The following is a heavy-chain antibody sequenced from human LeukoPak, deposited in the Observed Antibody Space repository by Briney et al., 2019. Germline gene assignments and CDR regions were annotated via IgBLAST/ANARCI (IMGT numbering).Heavy chain of an antibody. CDR3: AKVSLWFGELSSYFDY. V-gene: IGHV3-30*18. Sequence: HHGGSLRLSCAASGFTFSSYGMHWVRQAPGKGLEWVAVISYDGSNKYYADSVKGRFTISRDNSKNTLCLQMNSLRAEDTAVYYCAKVSLWFGELSSYFDYWGQGTLVTVSS. D-gene: IGHD3-10*01. CDR2: ISYDGSNK. J-gene: IGHJ4*02. CDR1: GFTFSSYG.